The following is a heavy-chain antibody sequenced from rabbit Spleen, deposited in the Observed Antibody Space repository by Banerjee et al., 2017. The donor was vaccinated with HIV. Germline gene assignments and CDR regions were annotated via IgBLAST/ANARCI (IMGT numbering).Heavy chain of an antibody. CDR3: ARGYDYPGGGDGYPLNL. J-gene: IGHJ4*01. CDR2: IITGTGTT. CDR1: GFSFSGSYY. V-gene: IGHV1S45*01. Sequence: QEQLVESGGGLVQPEGSLTLTCTASGFSFSGSYYMCWVRQAPGKGLEWIACIITGTGTTYYASWAKGRFTISKTSSTTVTLQMTSLTAADTATYFCARGYDYPGGGDGYPLNLWGPGTLVTVS. D-gene: IGHD7-1*01.